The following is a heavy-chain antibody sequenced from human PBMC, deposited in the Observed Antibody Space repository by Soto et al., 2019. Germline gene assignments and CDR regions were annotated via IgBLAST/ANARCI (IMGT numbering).Heavy chain of an antibody. V-gene: IGHV3-21*01. Sequence: PGGSLSLSCEASGFTFYSYSLYWVRQAPGKGLEWVASISTTSTYIYYADSVKGRFTISRDNANNSLHLQMNSLRAEDTAVYYCTRDYVMDVWGQGTTVTVSS. CDR2: ISTTSTYI. J-gene: IGHJ6*02. CDR3: TRDYVMDV. CDR1: GFTFYSYS.